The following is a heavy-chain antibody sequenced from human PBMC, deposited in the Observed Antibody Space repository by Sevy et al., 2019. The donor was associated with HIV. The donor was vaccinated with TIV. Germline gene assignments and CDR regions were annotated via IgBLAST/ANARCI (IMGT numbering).Heavy chain of an antibody. CDR2: MKEDGSEK. Sequence: GSLRLSCAASGFTFSVYWMSWVHQAPGKGLEWVATMKEDGSEKYYVDSVKGRFTISRDNAKNSLFLQMNSLRAEDTALYYCARDCSSTSCLWGLDVWGQGTTVTVSS. D-gene: IGHD2-2*01. CDR3: ARDCSSTSCLWGLDV. V-gene: IGHV3-7*03. CDR1: GFTFSVYW. J-gene: IGHJ6*02.